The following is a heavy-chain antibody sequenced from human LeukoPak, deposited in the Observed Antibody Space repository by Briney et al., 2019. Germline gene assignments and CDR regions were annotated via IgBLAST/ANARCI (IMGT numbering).Heavy chain of an antibody. Sequence: GGTLRLSCAASGFTFSSYAMSWVRQAPGKGREGGSAISGSGGSTNYADSVKGRFTISRDNSKNTLYLQMNSLRAEDTAVFYCAKTGVGYCTGGSCSAADYWGQGTLVTVSS. CDR3: AKTGVGYCTGGSCSAADY. CDR2: ISGSGGST. J-gene: IGHJ4*02. V-gene: IGHV3-23*01. D-gene: IGHD2-15*01. CDR1: GFTFSSYA.